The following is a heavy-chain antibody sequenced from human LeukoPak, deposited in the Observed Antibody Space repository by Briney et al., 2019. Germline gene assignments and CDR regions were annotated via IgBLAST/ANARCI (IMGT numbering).Heavy chain of an antibody. V-gene: IGHV4-59*08. D-gene: IGHD2/OR15-2a*01. Sequence: SETLSLTCTVSGASISNYYWSWIRQPPGKGLEWIGYIYYSGNTYYNPSLKSRLTISVDTSKNQFSLKLSSVTATDTAVYYCARVPLSALGFDHWGQGTLVTVSS. CDR1: GASISNYY. CDR2: IYYSGNT. J-gene: IGHJ4*02. CDR3: ARVPLSALGFDH.